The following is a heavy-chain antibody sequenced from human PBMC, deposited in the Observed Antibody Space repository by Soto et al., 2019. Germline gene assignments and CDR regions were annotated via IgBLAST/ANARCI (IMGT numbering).Heavy chain of an antibody. Sequence: QVQLVESGGGVVQPGRSLRLSCAASGFPFTSYGMHWVREGPDKGLEWVAIISYDGSDKYYADSVKGRFTISRDNSKNTLYLQMNSLRPEDTASYYCVGGQYYFDYRGQGTLVIVSP. J-gene: IGHJ4*02. CDR3: VGGQYYFDY. D-gene: IGHD3-10*01. V-gene: IGHV3-30*03. CDR1: GFPFTSYG. CDR2: ISYDGSDK.